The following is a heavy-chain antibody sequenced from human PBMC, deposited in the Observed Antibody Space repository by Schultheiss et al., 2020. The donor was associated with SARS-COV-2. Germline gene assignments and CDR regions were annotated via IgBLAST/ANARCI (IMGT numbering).Heavy chain of an antibody. V-gene: IGHV3-23*01. CDR1: GFTFSSYA. D-gene: IGHD3-16*02. Sequence: GGSLRLSCAASGFTFSSYAMNWVRQAPGKGLEWVSGISGSAGNTYYADSVKGRFTISRDNAKNSLYLQMNSLRAEDTAVYYCARDTINYDYVWGTYREPDYFDYWGQGTLVTVSS. J-gene: IGHJ4*02. CDR3: ARDTINYDYVWGTYREPDYFDY. CDR2: ISGSAGNT.